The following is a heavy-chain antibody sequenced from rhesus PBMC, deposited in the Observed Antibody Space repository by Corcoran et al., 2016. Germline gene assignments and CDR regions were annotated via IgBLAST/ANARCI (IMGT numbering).Heavy chain of an antibody. CDR1: GFTFSDYY. D-gene: IGHD6-25*01. CDR2: ITNKANGGTA. Sequence: EVRLVESGGDLVQPGGSLRLSCAASGFTFSDYYMSWFRQAPGKGPEWVGFITNKANGGTAEYAASVKGRFTSSRDDSKSIASLQMNSLKTEDTAVYYCARDAGYSSSWNVNDYWGQGVLVTVSS. CDR3: ARDAGYSSSWNVNDY. J-gene: IGHJ4*01. V-gene: IGHV3-116*02.